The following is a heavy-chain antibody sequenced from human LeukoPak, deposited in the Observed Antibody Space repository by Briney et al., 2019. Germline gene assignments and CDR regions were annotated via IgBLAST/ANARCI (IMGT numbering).Heavy chain of an antibody. CDR1: GYTFTGYY. D-gene: IGHD1-26*01. J-gene: IGHJ3*02. V-gene: IGHV1-2*06. Sequence: ASVKVSCKASGYTFTGYYMHWVRQAPGQGLEWMGRINPNSGGTNYAQKFQGRVTMTRDTSISTAYMELSRLRSDDTAVYYCAGVLLTSDAFDIWGQGTMVTVSS. CDR3: AGVLLTSDAFDI. CDR2: INPNSGGT.